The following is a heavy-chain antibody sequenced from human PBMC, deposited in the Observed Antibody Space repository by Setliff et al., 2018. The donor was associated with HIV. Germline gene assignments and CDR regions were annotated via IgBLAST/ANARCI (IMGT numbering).Heavy chain of an antibody. CDR3: ARRRGQKATGWYYFDF. J-gene: IGHJ4*02. CDR2: IYHSGNT. D-gene: IGHD6-19*01. Sequence: SETLSLTCSVSGGPITSNTYFWDWIRQAPGKGLEWIGSIYHSGNTYYNPSLKSRVSISVDTSKRQFFLKLTSVTAGDSALYYCARRRGQKATGWYYFDFWGQGALVTVSS. V-gene: IGHV4-39*01. CDR1: GGPITSNTYF.